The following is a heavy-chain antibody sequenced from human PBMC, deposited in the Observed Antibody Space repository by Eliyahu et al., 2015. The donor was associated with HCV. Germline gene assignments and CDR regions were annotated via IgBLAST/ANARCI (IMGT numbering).Heavy chain of an antibody. Sequence: QVQLQESGPGLLKPSETLSLSCSVSGYSITSGFYWGWLRQSPGKGLEWIGIIYHTGNTYYNPSLKSRVTISVDTSKNQFSLKLRSVTAADTAVYYCARVRRGVEEMASIRTIRWWCFDLWGRGTLVTVSS. CDR3: ARVRRGVEEMASIRTIRWWCFDL. CDR1: GYSITSGFY. CDR2: IYHTGNT. V-gene: IGHV4-38-2*02. D-gene: IGHD5-24*01. J-gene: IGHJ2*01.